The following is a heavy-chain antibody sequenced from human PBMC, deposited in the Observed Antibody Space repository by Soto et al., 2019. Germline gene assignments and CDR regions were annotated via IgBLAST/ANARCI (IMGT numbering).Heavy chain of an antibody. Sequence: QVQLQQWGAGLLKPSETLSLTCAVYGGSFSGYYWSWIRQPPGKGLEWIGEINHSGSTNYNPSLKSRATISVDTSKNQFSLKLSSVTAADTAVYYCARRRHPLGHGSGSYGYWGQGTLVTVSS. CDR1: GGSFSGYY. V-gene: IGHV4-34*01. D-gene: IGHD3-10*01. CDR2: INHSGST. CDR3: ARRRHPLGHGSGSYGY. J-gene: IGHJ4*02.